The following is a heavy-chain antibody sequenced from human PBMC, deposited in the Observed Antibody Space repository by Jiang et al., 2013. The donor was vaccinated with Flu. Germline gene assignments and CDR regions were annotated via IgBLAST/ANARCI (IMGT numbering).Heavy chain of an antibody. V-gene: IGHV1-46*01. CDR1: GYTFTTYY. Sequence: GAEVKKPGASVRVSCKPSGYTFTTYYIHWVRQTPGQGLEWMGVINPSDGGTAYGQKFQGRVSMTRDTSTSTVYMDLTSLRSEDTAVYFCARLSGGHDSHPTDYWGQGTLVTVSS. CDR3: ARLSGGHDSHPTDY. J-gene: IGHJ4*02. CDR2: INPSDGGT. D-gene: IGHD5-12*01.